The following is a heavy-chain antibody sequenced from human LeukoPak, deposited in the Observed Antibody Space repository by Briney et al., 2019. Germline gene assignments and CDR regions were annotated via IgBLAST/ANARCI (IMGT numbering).Heavy chain of an antibody. CDR2: ISGSGGST. D-gene: IGHD3-9*01. CDR3: AKEVLRYFDWLPPYFDY. CDR1: LSCESYA. V-gene: IGHV3-23*01. Sequence: LSCESYAMSWVRQAPGKGLEWVSAISGSGGSTYYADSVKGRFTISRDNSKNTLYLQMNSLRAEDTAVYYCAKEVLRYFDWLPPYFDYWGQGTLVTVSS. J-gene: IGHJ4*02.